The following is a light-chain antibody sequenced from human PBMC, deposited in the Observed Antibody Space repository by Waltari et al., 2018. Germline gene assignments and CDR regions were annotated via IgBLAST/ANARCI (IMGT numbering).Light chain of an antibody. CDR2: GAS. J-gene: IGKJ2*01. Sequence: ETLMTQSPATLSVSPGERANLSCRASQSIGRNLAWYQQKPGQAPKLLIYGASTRAAGVPIRFSGSGSGTEFTLTINSLQSEDFAVYYCQQFNDWPPYTFGQGTKLELK. CDR1: QSIGRN. CDR3: QQFNDWPPYT. V-gene: IGKV3-15*01.